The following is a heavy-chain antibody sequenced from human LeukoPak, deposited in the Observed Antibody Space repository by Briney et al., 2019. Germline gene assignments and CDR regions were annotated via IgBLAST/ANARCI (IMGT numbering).Heavy chain of an antibody. CDR2: IKQDGSET. Sequence: PGGSLRLSCAASGFTFSTNWMTWVRQAPGKGLEWVANIKQDGSETYYVDSVKGRFTVSRDNARNLLHLQMNSLRAEDTAVYYCASSHIPTGQGWLFYYYMDVWGKGTTVTVSS. CDR1: GFTFSTNW. J-gene: IGHJ6*03. D-gene: IGHD1-1*01. V-gene: IGHV3-7*01. CDR3: ASSHIPTGQGWLFYYYMDV.